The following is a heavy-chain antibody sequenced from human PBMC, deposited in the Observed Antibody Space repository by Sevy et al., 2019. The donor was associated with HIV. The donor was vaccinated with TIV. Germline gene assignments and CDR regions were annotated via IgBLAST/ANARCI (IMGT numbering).Heavy chain of an antibody. V-gene: IGHV3-23*01. D-gene: IGHD7-27*01. CDR3: AKYAGDFPHFDY. J-gene: IGHJ4*02. CDR1: GFTFRTFA. Sequence: GGSLRLSCAASGFTFRTFAMSCVRQAPGKGLQWVSSISDTGTSTYYADSVEGRFTISRDNSKKTLYLQMNSLRAEDTVLYYCAKYAGDFPHFDYWGQGTLVTVSS. CDR2: ISDTGTST.